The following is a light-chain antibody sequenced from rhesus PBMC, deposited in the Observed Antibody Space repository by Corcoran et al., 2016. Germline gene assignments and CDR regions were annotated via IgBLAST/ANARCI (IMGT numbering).Light chain of an antibody. J-gene: IGLJ6*01. CDR2: NVD. Sequence: QSAPTQPPSVSGSPGQSVTISCTGTSSDIGAYDSVSWYQQHPGKAPRLIIYNVDNRPSGVSDRFSGSKSGNTASLTISGLQTEDEADYYCCSYTTSIPYLFGSGTTLTVL. CDR3: CSYTTSIPYL. CDR1: SSDIGAYDS. V-gene: IGLV2S7*01.